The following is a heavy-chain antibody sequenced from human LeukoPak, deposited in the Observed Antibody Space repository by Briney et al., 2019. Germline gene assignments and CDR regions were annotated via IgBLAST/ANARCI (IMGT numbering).Heavy chain of an antibody. CDR2: IYTSGST. V-gene: IGHV4-61*02. Sequence: SETLSLTCTDSGGSISSGSYYWSWIRQPAGKGLEWLGRIYTSGSTKYKPSLNSPVTISVDTSKNQFSLKLSSVTAADTAVYYCARERDDFWSGYYPNDYWGQGTLVTVSS. CDR1: GGSISSGSYY. CDR3: ARERDDFWSGYYPNDY. J-gene: IGHJ4*02. D-gene: IGHD3-3*01.